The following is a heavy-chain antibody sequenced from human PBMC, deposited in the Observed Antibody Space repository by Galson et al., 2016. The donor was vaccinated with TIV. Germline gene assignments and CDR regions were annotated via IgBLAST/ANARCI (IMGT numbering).Heavy chain of an antibody. CDR1: GKFNNNYA. CDR3: AASLHHLRCDPNYYYIVNV. Sequence: SVKVSCKASGKFNNNYAIDWVRQAPGQGLEWLGGIFPIFTSPTYAQNFQGRLSLTADSSTTTAYIELSSRRSEDTAVYFCAASLHHLRCDPNYYYIVNVLSHRTPVSVSS. CDR2: IFPIFTSP. J-gene: IGHJ6*02. V-gene: IGHV1-69*13. D-gene: IGHD4-11*01.